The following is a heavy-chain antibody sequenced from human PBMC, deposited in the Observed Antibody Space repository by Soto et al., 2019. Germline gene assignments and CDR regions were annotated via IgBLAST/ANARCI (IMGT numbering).Heavy chain of an antibody. J-gene: IGHJ5*02. CDR3: AREGRHSGGMRESWFDP. V-gene: IGHV4-38-2*02. CDR2: IYHSGST. D-gene: IGHD3-10*01. Sequence: PSETLSLTCAVSGYSISSGYYWGWIRQPPGKGLEWIGSIYHSGSTYYNPSLKSRVTISVDTSKNQFSLKLSSVTAADTAVYYCAREGRHSGGMRESWFDPWGQGTQVTVSS. CDR1: GYSISSGYY.